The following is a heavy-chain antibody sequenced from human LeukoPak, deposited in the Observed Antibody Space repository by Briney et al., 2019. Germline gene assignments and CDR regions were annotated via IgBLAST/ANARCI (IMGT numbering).Heavy chain of an antibody. J-gene: IGHJ6*03. D-gene: IGHD2-15*01. CDR2: ISSSGSTI. CDR1: EFTFSSYE. Sequence: GGSLRLSCAASEFTFSSYEMYWVRQAPGKGLEWVSYISSSGSTIYYADSVKGRFTISRDNAKNSLYLQMNSLRAEDTAVYYCARDESLIVLGYYYYYMDVWGKGTTVTVSS. CDR3: ARDESLIVLGYYYYYMDV. V-gene: IGHV3-48*03.